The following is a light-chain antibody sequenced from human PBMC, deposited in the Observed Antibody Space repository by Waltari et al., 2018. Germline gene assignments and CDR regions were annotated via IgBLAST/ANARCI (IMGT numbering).Light chain of an antibody. Sequence: QSALTQPASLSGSPGQSITVSCIGTSNDIGSYNFVSLFQQHPGRAPKLSIYDVSERPLGVSNRSSGSKSANTASLTISGLQAEDEADYYCFSSAGSNSFAFGGGTSVTVI. V-gene: IGLV2-23*02. CDR1: SNDIGSYNF. J-gene: IGLJ3*02. CDR3: FSSAGSNSFA. CDR2: DVS.